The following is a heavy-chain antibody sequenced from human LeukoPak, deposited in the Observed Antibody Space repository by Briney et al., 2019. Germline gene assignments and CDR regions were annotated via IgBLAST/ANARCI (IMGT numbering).Heavy chain of an antibody. Sequence: SQTLSLTCTVSGGSNSSDDYYWSWIRQPPGTGLEWIGYIHYSGSTYYNPSLKSRVTISVDTSKNQFSLKVNSVTAADTAVYYCARDLVATTGGFDYWGQGTLVTVSS. J-gene: IGHJ4*02. D-gene: IGHD5-12*01. CDR3: ARDLVATTGGFDY. V-gene: IGHV4-30-4*01. CDR2: IHYSGST. CDR1: GGSNSSDDYY.